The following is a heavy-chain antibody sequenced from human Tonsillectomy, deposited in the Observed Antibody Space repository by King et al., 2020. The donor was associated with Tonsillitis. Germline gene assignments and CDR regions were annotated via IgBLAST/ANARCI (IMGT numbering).Heavy chain of an antibody. CDR2: IKSKTDGGTT. CDR1: GFTFSNAW. V-gene: IGHV3-15*01. Sequence: VQLVESGGGLVKPGGSLRLSCAASGFTFSNAWMNWVRQAPGKGLEWVGRIKSKTDGGTTDYAAPVKGRFTISRDDSKNTLYLQMNSLKTEDTAVYSCPTSPSPPTMTPDFWGQGTLVTVSS. J-gene: IGHJ4*02. D-gene: IGHD3-22*01. CDR3: PTSPSPPTMTPDF.